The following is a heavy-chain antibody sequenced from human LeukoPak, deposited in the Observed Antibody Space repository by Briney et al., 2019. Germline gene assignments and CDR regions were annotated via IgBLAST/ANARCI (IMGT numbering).Heavy chain of an antibody. V-gene: IGHV4-38-2*02. CDR3: ARGLGATSYFGY. CDR1: GYSISSGYY. D-gene: IGHD1-26*01. CDR2: IYHSGST. Sequence: SETLSLTCTVSGYSISSGYYWGWIRQPPGKGLEWIGSIYHSGSTYYNPSLKSRVTISVDASKNQFSLKLSSVTAADTAVYYCARGLGATSYFGYWGQGTLVTVSS. J-gene: IGHJ4*02.